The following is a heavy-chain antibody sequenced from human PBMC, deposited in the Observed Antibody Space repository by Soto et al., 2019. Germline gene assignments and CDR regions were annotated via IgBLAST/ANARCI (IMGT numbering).Heavy chain of an antibody. V-gene: IGHV4-59*11. Sequence: SETLSLTCTVSGGSINDHYWSWIRQPPGQGLEWIGYIYYSGSTNYSPSLKSRVTISVDTSKNQCSLKLSSLTAADTAIYYCARANWYFDYWGQGTLVTVSS. CDR1: GGSINDHY. D-gene: IGHD1-1*01. J-gene: IGHJ4*02. CDR3: ARANWYFDY. CDR2: IYYSGST.